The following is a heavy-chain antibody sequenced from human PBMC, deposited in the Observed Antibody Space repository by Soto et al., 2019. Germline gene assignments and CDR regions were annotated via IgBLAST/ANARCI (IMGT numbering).Heavy chain of an antibody. J-gene: IGHJ4*02. CDR2: INAGNGNT. CDR1: GYTFTSYA. CDR3: AGDLSYDFWSGYFDY. Sequence: QVQLVQSGAEVKKPGASVKVSCKASGYTFTSYAMHWVRQAPGQRLEWMGGINAGNGNTKYSQKIQGRVTITRDTSASTGYMELSSLRSEDTGVYYCAGDLSYDFWSGYFDYWGQGSLVTVSS. D-gene: IGHD3-3*01. V-gene: IGHV1-3*01.